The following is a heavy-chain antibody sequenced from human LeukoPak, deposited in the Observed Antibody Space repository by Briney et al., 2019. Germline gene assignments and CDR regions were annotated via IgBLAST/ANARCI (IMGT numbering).Heavy chain of an antibody. CDR1: GGSISYYY. J-gene: IGHJ4*02. CDR2: IYYSGST. D-gene: IGHD2/OR15-2a*01. Sequence: SETLSLTCTVSGGSISYYYWSWIRQPPGKGLEWIGYIYYSGSTNYNPSLKSRVTISVDTSKNQFSLNLSSVTTADTAVYYCAGHHPRNTVDFWGQGTLVTVSS. CDR3: AGHHPRNTVDF. V-gene: IGHV4-59*01.